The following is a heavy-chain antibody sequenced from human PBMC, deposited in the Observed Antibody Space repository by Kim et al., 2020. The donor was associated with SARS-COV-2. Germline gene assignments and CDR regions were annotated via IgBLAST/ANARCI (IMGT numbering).Heavy chain of an antibody. V-gene: IGHV3-33*01. Sequence: GGSLRLSCAASGFTFSSYGMHWVRQAPGKGLEWVAGICYDGSNKYYADSVKGRFTISRDNSKNTLYLQMNSLRAEDTAVFYCARLIRDFDWLRKNYFYYSAMDVWGQGTMVTVSS. CDR2: ICYDGSNK. CDR1: GFTFSSYG. CDR3: ARLIRDFDWLRKNYFYYSAMDV. D-gene: IGHD3-9*01. J-gene: IGHJ6*02.